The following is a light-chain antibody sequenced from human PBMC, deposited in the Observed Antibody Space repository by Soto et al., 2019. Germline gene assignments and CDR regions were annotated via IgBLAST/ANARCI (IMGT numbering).Light chain of an antibody. CDR3: QHYNSYSWT. J-gene: IGKJ1*01. CDR2: DAF. V-gene: IGKV1-5*01. Sequence: DIQMTQSRSTLSASVGDRVSITCRASQSINSWMAWYQQKPGRAPKLLIYDAFSLESGVPSRFSGSRSGTELTLTISSLQPDDFATYYCQHYNSYSWTFGQGTKVEIK. CDR1: QSINSW.